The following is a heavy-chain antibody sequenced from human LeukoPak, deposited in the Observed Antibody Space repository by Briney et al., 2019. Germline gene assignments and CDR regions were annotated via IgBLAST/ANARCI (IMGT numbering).Heavy chain of an antibody. V-gene: IGHV3-73*01. J-gene: IGHJ3*02. CDR1: GFTFSGSA. Sequence: GGSLRLSCAASGFTFSGSAMHWVRQASGRGLEWVGRIRSKANSYATAYAASVKGRFTTSRDDSKNTAYLQMNSLKTEDTAVYYCTRLGTPDAFDIWGQGTMVTVSS. CDR3: TRLGTPDAFDI. CDR2: IRSKANSYAT.